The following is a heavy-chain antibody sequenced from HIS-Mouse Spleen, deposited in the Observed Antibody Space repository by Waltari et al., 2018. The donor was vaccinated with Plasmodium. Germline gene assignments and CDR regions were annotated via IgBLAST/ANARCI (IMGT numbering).Heavy chain of an antibody. CDR3: ARTIAVVGTGDALDI. CDR1: TFSSYW. D-gene: IGHD6-13*01. V-gene: IGHV3-74*01. J-gene: IGHJ3*02. Sequence: TFSSYWMHWVRQAQGKGLVWVSRINSDGSSTRYADSVKGRFTSSRDNAKNTLYLQMTSLRAEDTAVYYCARTIAVVGTGDALDIWGQGTMVTVSS. CDR2: INSDGSST.